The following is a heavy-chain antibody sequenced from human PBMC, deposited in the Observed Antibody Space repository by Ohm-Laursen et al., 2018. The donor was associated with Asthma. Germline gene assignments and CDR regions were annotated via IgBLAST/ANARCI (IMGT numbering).Heavy chain of an antibody. D-gene: IGHD2-8*02. J-gene: IGHJ6*02. Sequence: SQTLSLTCAVYGGSFSGYYWSWIRQPPGKGLEWIGEINHSGSTNYNPSLKSRVTISVDTSKNQFSLKLSSVTAADTAVYYCARGDCTGGVCYGRPYYYYGMDVWGQGTTVTVSS. CDR1: GGSFSGYY. CDR3: ARGDCTGGVCYGRPYYYYGMDV. V-gene: IGHV4-34*01. CDR2: INHSGST.